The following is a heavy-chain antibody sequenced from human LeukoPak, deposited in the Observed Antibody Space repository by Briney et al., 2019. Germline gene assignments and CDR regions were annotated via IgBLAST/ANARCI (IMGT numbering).Heavy chain of an antibody. D-gene: IGHD6-13*01. CDR2: ISYDGCNK. CDR1: GFTFSSYG. J-gene: IGHJ6*02. Sequence: GRSLRLSCAASGFTFSSYGMHWVRQAPGKGLEWVAVISYDGCNKYYADSVKGRFTISRDNSKNTLYLQMNSLRAEDTAVYYCAKMEGAAGTYYYYYGMDVWGQGTTVTVSS. CDR3: AKMEGAAGTYYYYYGMDV. V-gene: IGHV3-30*18.